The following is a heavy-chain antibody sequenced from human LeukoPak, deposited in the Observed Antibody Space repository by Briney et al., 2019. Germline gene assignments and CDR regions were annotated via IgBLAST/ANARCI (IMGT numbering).Heavy chain of an antibody. Sequence: GGSLRLSCAASGFTLSDYYMSWIRQAPGKGLEWVSYISSSGSTIYYADSVKGRFTISRDNAKNSLYLQMNSLRAEDTAVYYCARHGLYYYGSGSFGYGMDVWGQGTTVTVSS. CDR1: GFTLSDYY. D-gene: IGHD3-10*01. CDR3: ARHGLYYYGSGSFGYGMDV. V-gene: IGHV3-11*01. CDR2: ISSSGSTI. J-gene: IGHJ6*02.